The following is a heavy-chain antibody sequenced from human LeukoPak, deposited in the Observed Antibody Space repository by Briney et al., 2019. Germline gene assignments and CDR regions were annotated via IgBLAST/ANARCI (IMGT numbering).Heavy chain of an antibody. CDR2: VNHRGST. D-gene: IGHD3-3*01. J-gene: IGHJ3*02. CDR3: ARTTYYEFWSGSPGAFDI. CDR1: GGSFSGYY. Sequence: SETLSLTCGVYGGSFSGYYWTWIRQPPGKGLEWIGEVNHRGSTNYNPSLKSRVTISVDTSKNEFSLNLDSVTAADTAVYYCARTTYYEFWSGSPGAFDIWGQGSRVTVSS. V-gene: IGHV4-34*01.